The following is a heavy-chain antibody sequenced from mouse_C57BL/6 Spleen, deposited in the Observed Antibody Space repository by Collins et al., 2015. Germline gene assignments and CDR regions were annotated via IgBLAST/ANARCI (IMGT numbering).Heavy chain of an antibody. CDR2: IRNKANGYTT. CDR3: ARDGGYGNFAY. CDR1: GFTFTDYY. Sequence: EVKLVESGGGLVQPGGSLRLSCATSGFTFTDYYMSWVRQPPGKALEWLGFIRNKANGYTTEYSASVKGRFTISRDNSQSILQLQMNTLRAEDSATYYCARDGGYGNFAYWGQGTLVTVSA. J-gene: IGHJ3*01. V-gene: IGHV7-3*02. D-gene: IGHD2-10*02.